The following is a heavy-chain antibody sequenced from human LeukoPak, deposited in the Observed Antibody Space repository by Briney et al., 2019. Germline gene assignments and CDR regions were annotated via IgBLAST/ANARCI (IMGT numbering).Heavy chain of an antibody. J-gene: IGHJ4*02. CDR2: ISYDAHIK. Sequence: PGGSLRLSCAASGFNFNTYDMHWVRQAPGKGLEWVAVISYDAHIKYYADSVKGRFTISRDNSENTLYLQMNSLGAEDTALYYRATEYYDFLTAKYWGGYDYWGQGTLVIVSS. D-gene: IGHD3-9*01. CDR3: ATEYYDFLTAKYWGGYDY. CDR1: GFNFNTYD. V-gene: IGHV3-30-3*01.